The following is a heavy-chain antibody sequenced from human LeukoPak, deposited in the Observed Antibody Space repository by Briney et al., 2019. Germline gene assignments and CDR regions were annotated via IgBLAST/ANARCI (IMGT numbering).Heavy chain of an antibody. CDR3: AKDLSEPRNYYFYN. CDR2: ISGYGDST. CDR1: GFTFRSYA. J-gene: IGHJ4*02. V-gene: IGHV3-23*01. Sequence: GGSLRLSCAGSGFTFRSYAMSWVRQAPGKGLEWVSVISGYGDSTYYADSVKGRFTISRDKSKNTLFLQMNSLRVEDTAVYYCAKDLSEPRNYYFYNWGQGTLVTVSS. D-gene: IGHD1-7*01.